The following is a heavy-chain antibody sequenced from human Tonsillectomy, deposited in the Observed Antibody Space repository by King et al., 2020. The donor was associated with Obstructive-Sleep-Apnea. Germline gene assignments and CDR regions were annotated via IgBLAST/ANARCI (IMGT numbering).Heavy chain of an antibody. D-gene: IGHD2-2*01. V-gene: IGHV3-21*01. Sequence: VQLVESGGGLVKPGGSLRLSCAASGFTFSSYSMNWVRQAPGKGLEWVSSISSSSSYIYYADSVKGRFTISRDNAKNSLYLQMNSLRAEDTAVYYCARFGEDIVVVPAAIPLGDYYYGMDVWGQGTTVTVSS. CDR1: GFTFSSYS. J-gene: IGHJ6*02. CDR2: ISSSSSYI. CDR3: ARFGEDIVVVPAAIPLGDYYYGMDV.